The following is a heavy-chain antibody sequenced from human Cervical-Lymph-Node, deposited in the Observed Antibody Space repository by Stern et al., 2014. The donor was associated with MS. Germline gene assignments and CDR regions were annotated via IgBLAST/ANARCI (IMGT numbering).Heavy chain of an antibody. CDR2: VYYSGIT. J-gene: IGHJ2*01. CDR3: ARGVTAVTNYVPNWCFDL. Sequence: QVQLVQSGPGLVKPSETLSLTCTVSGGSITNRDYWGWIRQSPGKGLEWIGSVYYSGITYYRPSLKSRATISIETSRNQFFLRLTSVTATDTAVYFCARGVTAVTNYVPNWCFDLWGRGTLVTVSS. CDR1: GGSITNRDY. D-gene: IGHD4-11*01. V-gene: IGHV4-39*02.